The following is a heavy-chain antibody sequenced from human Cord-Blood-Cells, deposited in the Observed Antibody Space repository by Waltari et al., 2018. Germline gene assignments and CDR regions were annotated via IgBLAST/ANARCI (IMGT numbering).Heavy chain of an antibody. Sequence: QVQLQQWGAGLLKPSETLSLTCAVSGGSFSGYYWSWIRQPPGKGLEWIGEINHSGSTNYNPSLKSRVTISVDTSKNQFSLKLSSVTAADTAVYYCARGSVQGFDYWGQGTLVTVSS. J-gene: IGHJ4*02. CDR2: INHSGST. CDR1: GGSFSGYY. CDR3: ARGSVQGFDY. V-gene: IGHV4-34*01.